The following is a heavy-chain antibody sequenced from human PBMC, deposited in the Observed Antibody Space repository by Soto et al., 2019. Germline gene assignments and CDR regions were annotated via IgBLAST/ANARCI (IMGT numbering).Heavy chain of an antibody. CDR2: IYYSGST. CDR3: ARDQRVYNYDILTGHTGGFDP. V-gene: IGHV4-31*03. D-gene: IGHD3-9*01. CDR1: GGSISSGGYY. Sequence: PSETLSLTCTVSGGSISSGGYYWSWIRQHPGKGLEWIGYIYYSGSTYYNPSLKSRVTISADTSKNQFSLKLSSVTAADTAVYYCARDQRVYNYDILTGHTGGFDPWGQGTLVTVAS. J-gene: IGHJ5*02.